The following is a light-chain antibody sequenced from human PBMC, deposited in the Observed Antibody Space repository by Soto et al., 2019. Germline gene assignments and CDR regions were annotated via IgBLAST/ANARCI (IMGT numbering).Light chain of an antibody. Sequence: QSVLTQPPSVSGAPGQRVTIYCTGSSSNIGAGYDVHWYQQLPGTAPKLLIYGNSNRPSGVPDRFSGSKSGTSASLAITGLQAEDEAYYYCQSYDSSLSGYVVFGGGTKLTVL. CDR2: GNS. V-gene: IGLV1-40*01. CDR1: SSNIGAGYD. J-gene: IGLJ2*01. CDR3: QSYDSSLSGYVV.